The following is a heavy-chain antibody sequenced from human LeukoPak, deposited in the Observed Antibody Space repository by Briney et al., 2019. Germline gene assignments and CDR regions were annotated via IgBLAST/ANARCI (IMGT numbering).Heavy chain of an antibody. CDR1: GGSISRGDYY. Sequence: PSQTLSLTCTVSGGSISRGDYYWSWIRQPPGKGLEWIGYIYYSGSTYYNPSLKSRVTISVDTSKNQFSLKLSSVTAADTAVYYCARAPQYYYDSSGYSDYWGQGTLVTVSS. J-gene: IGHJ4*02. D-gene: IGHD3-22*01. CDR3: ARAPQYYYDSSGYSDY. V-gene: IGHV4-30-4*01. CDR2: IYYSGST.